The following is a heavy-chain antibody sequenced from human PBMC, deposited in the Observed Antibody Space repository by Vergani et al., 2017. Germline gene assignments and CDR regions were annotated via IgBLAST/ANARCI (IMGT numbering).Heavy chain of an antibody. CDR1: GGTFSSYA. Sequence: QVQLVQSGAEVKKPGSPVKVSCKASGGTFSSYAISWVRQAPGQGLEWMGGIIPIFGTANYAQKFQGRVTITADESTSTAYMELSSLRSEDTAVYYCARARDCSSTSCYTSYFDYWGRGTLVTVSS. D-gene: IGHD2-2*02. V-gene: IGHV1-69*01. CDR3: ARARDCSSTSCYTSYFDY. J-gene: IGHJ4*02. CDR2: IIPIFGTA.